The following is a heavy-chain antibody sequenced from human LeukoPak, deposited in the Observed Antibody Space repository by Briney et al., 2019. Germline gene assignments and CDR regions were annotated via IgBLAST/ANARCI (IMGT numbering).Heavy chain of an antibody. J-gene: IGHJ1*01. V-gene: IGHV4-38-2*02. CDR1: GYSISSGYY. CDR3: ARDFGITGTIGYFQH. CDR2: IYHSGST. D-gene: IGHD1-7*01. Sequence: SETLSLTCTVSGYSISSGYYWGWIRQPPGKGLEWIGSIYHSGSTYYNPSLKSRVTISVDTSRNQFSLKLSSVTAADTAVYYCARDFGITGTIGYFQHWGQGTLVTVSS.